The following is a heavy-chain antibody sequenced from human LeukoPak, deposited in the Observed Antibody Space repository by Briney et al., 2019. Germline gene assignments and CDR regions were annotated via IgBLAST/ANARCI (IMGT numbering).Heavy chain of an antibody. CDR1: GGSISSYY. CDR2: IYYSGST. D-gene: IGHD3-10*01. J-gene: IGHJ4*02. V-gene: IGHV4-59*01. Sequence: SETLSPTCTVSGGSISSYYWSWIRQPPGKGLEWIGYIYYSGSTNYNPSLKSRVTISVDTSKNQFSLKLSSVTAADTAVYYCARGSGTMVRGVISGFDYWGQGTLVTVSS. CDR3: ARGSGTMVRGVISGFDY.